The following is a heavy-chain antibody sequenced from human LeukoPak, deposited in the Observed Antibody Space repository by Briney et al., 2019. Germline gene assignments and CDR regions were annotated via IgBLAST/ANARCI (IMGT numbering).Heavy chain of an antibody. Sequence: SETLSLTCTVSGGSISSYYWSWIRQPPGKGLEWIGYIYYSGSTNYNPSLKSRVTISVDTSKNQFSLKLSSVTAADTAVYYCASSGWSNYYYMDAWGKGTTVTVSS. CDR1: GGSISSYY. V-gene: IGHV4-59*01. D-gene: IGHD6-19*01. J-gene: IGHJ6*03. CDR2: IYYSGST. CDR3: ASSGWSNYYYMDA.